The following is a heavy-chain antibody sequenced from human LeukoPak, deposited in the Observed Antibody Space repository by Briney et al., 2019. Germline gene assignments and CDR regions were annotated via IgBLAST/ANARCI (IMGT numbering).Heavy chain of an antibody. Sequence: PGGSLRLSCVASGFTFSAYAMTWVRQAPGKGLEWVSSISVSGGGTYYADSVRGRFTISRDNFKNMVFLQMNSLRAEDTAVYYCAKDRSAVPAASNYWGRGTLVTVSS. V-gene: IGHV3-23*01. CDR2: ISVSGGGT. D-gene: IGHD2-2*01. CDR3: AKDRSAVPAASNY. CDR1: GFTFSAYA. J-gene: IGHJ4*02.